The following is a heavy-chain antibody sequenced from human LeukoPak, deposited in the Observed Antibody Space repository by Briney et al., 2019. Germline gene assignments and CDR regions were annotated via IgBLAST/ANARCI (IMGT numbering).Heavy chain of an antibody. CDR2: MNPNSGNT. V-gene: IGHV1-8*01. J-gene: IGHJ6*02. D-gene: IGHD2-2*01. CDR1: GYTFTSYD. Sequence: GASVKVSCKASGYTFTSYDINWVRQATGQGLEWMGWMNPNSGNTGYAQKFQGRVTMTRNTSISTAYMELSSLRSEDTAVYYCARVFTFCSSTSCYLGYYYYYGMDVWGQGTTVTVSS. CDR3: ARVFTFCSSTSCYLGYYYYYGMDV.